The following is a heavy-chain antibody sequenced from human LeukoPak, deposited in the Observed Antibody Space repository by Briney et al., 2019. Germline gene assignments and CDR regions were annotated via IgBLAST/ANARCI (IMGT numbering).Heavy chain of an antibody. Sequence: GGSLRLSCAASGFTFSSYAMSWVRQAPGKGLEWVSAISGSGSTYYADSVKGRFTISRDNSKNTLYLQMNSLRAEDTAVYYCANFGDLVLGIDYWGQGTLVTVSS. V-gene: IGHV3-23*01. CDR3: ANFGDLVLGIDY. CDR2: ISGSGST. CDR1: GFTFSSYA. D-gene: IGHD3-10*01. J-gene: IGHJ4*02.